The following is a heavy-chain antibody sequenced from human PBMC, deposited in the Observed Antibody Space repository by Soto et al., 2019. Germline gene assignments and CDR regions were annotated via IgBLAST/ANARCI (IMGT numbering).Heavy chain of an antibody. CDR1: GYTFTSYY. CDR2: INPSGGST. Sequence: ASVKVSCKASGYTFTSYYMHWVRQAPGQGLEWMGIINPSGGSTSYAQKFQGRVTMTRDTSTSTVYMELSSLRSEDTAVYYCARREDSSGYYYGLSWAYGMDVWGQGTTVTVSS. D-gene: IGHD3-22*01. V-gene: IGHV1-46*01. CDR3: ARREDSSGYYYGLSWAYGMDV. J-gene: IGHJ6*02.